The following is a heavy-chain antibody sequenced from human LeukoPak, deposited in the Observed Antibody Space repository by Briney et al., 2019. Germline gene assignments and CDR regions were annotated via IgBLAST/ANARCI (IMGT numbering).Heavy chain of an antibody. V-gene: IGHV3-9*01. Sequence: GGSLRLSCAASGFTFGDYAMHWVRQAPGKGLEWVSGISWNSGSVGYADPVRGRFTISRDNAKNSLSLQMNSLRAEDTAFYYCAKDRGFTSGLDNWGQGTLVTVSS. CDR3: AKDRGFTSGLDN. CDR1: GFTFGDYA. CDR2: ISWNSGSV. J-gene: IGHJ4*02. D-gene: IGHD6-19*01.